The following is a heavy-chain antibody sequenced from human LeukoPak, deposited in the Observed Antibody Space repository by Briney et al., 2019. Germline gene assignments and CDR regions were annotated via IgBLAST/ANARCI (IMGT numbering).Heavy chain of an antibody. Sequence: ASVKVSCKASEYTFASYYVHWVRQAPGQGLEWMGIISPSGGSTTYAQKFQGRVTMTRDMSTSTVYMELSSLISEDTAVYYCARGSSRGPRDAFDIWGQGTMVTVSS. J-gene: IGHJ3*02. V-gene: IGHV1-46*01. CDR1: EYTFASYY. CDR2: ISPSGGST. D-gene: IGHD2-15*01. CDR3: ARGSSRGPRDAFDI.